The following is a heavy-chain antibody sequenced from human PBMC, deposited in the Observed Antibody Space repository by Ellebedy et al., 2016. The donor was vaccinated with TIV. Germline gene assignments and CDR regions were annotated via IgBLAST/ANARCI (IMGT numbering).Heavy chain of an antibody. CDR1: GFTFSKFW. CDR3: ATGQFGSGWNY. J-gene: IGHJ4*02. Sequence: GESLKISCAASGFTFSKFWLHRVRQAPGKGLEWVANINQDASTRYYVDSVKGRFTISRDNSKNTLFLQMNSLRADDTAVYYCATGQFGSGWNYWGQGTRVTVSS. V-gene: IGHV3-7*03. D-gene: IGHD6-19*01. CDR2: INQDASTR.